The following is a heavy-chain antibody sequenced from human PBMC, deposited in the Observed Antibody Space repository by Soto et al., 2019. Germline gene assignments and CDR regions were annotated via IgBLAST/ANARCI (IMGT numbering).Heavy chain of an antibody. Sequence: QVQLVESGGGVVQPGRSLRLSCAASGFTFSSYGMHWVRQAPGKGLEWVAVIWYDGSNKYYADSVKGRFTISRDNSKNTLYLQMNSRRADDTALYYCARDVLSRCHYYYGMDVWGQGTTVTVSS. CDR1: GFTFSSYG. CDR3: ARDVLSRCHYYYGMDV. J-gene: IGHJ6*02. CDR2: IWYDGSNK. V-gene: IGHV3-33*01.